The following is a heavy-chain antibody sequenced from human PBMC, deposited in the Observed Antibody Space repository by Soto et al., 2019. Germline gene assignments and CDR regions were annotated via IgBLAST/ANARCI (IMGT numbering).Heavy chain of an antibody. V-gene: IGHV1-69*13. CDR2: IIPIFGTA. D-gene: IGHD1-1*01. J-gene: IGHJ4*02. CDR3: AGARNWNDGFGY. CDR1: GGTFSSYA. Sequence: SVKVSCKASGGTFSSYAISWVRQAPGQGLEWMGGIIPIFGTANYAQKFQGRVTITADESTSTAYMELSSLRSEDTAVYYCAGARNWNDGFGYWGQGTLVTVSS.